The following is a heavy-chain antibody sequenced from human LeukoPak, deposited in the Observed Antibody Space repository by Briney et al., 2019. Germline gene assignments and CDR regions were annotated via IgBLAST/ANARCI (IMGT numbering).Heavy chain of an antibody. D-gene: IGHD2-2*01. Sequence: GGSLRLSCAASGFAFSGSAVHWVRQASGKGLEWVGRVRSEASTYATEYAASVKGRFTMSRDDSKNTAYLQMNSLKTEDTAVYYCILEGLLVVPACPNYYYYYYMDLWGKGTTVTVSS. CDR2: VRSEASTYAT. J-gene: IGHJ6*03. CDR3: ILEGLLVVPACPNYYYYYYMDL. CDR1: GFAFSGSA. V-gene: IGHV3-73*01.